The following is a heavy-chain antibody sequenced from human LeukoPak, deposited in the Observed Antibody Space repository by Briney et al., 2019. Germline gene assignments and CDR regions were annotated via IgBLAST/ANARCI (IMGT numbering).Heavy chain of an antibody. Sequence: SETLSLTCTVSGGSISSYYWSWIRQPPGKGLEWIGYIYYSGSTNYNPSLKSRVTISVDTSKNQFSLKLSSVTAADTAVHYCARVFSRPAARKGFDYWGQGTLVTVSS. V-gene: IGHV4-59*01. CDR3: ARVFSRPAARKGFDY. J-gene: IGHJ4*02. CDR2: IYYSGST. D-gene: IGHD2-2*01. CDR1: GGSISSYY.